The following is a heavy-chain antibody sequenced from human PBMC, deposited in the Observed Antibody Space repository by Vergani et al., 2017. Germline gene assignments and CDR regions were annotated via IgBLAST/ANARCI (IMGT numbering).Heavy chain of an antibody. CDR1: VGTFSSYA. CDR2: IIPILGIA. V-gene: IGHV1-69*09. J-gene: IGHJ6*02. CDR3: AVPSGGSRLRIYYYYGMDV. Sequence: QVQLVQSGAEVKKPGSSVTVSCKASVGTFSSYAISWVRQAPGQRLEWMGGIIPILGIANYAQKFQGRVTITADKSTSTAYMELSSLRSEDTAVYYCAVPSGGSRLRIYYYYGMDVWGQGTTVTVSS. D-gene: IGHD2-15*01.